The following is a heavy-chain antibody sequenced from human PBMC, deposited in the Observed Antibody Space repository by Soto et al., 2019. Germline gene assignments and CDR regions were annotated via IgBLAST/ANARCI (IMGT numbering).Heavy chain of an antibody. CDR2: IYYSGST. CDR3: ARTSYDSSGTAADH. J-gene: IGHJ4*02. CDR1: GGCISSGGYY. D-gene: IGHD3-22*01. V-gene: IGHV4-31*03. Sequence: SETLSLTCTVSGGCISSGGYYWSWIRQHPEKGLEWIGYIYYSGSTYYNPSLKSRVTISVDTSKNQFSLKLSSVTAADTAVYYCARTSYDSSGTAADHWGQGTLVTVSS.